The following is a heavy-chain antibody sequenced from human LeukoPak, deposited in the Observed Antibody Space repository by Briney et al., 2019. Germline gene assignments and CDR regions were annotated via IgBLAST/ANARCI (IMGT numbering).Heavy chain of an antibody. Sequence: SETLSLTCAVSGYSISSSSYYWGWIRQPPGKGLEWIGSIYYSGSTYYNPSLKSRVTISVDTSKNQFSLKLSSVTAADTAVYYCARHQYYYDSSGYLVAWFDPWGQGTLVTVSS. CDR2: IYYSGST. V-gene: IGHV4-39*01. J-gene: IGHJ5*02. CDR1: GYSISSSSYY. D-gene: IGHD3-22*01. CDR3: ARHQYYYDSSGYLVAWFDP.